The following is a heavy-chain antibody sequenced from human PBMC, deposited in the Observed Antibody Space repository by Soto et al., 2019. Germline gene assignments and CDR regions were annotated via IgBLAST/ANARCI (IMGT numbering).Heavy chain of an antibody. CDR1: GFPFLTAW. CDR2: IKTKADGGTA. Sequence: EVQLVESGGGLVKRGGSLPLSCTASGFPFLTAWLSWVRQAPGKGLRWVGRIKTKADGGTANFAAPVKGRFTMSRDDSKNTLYLQLNNLKTEDTAVYYCTTLPLDYWGQGALVTVSS. J-gene: IGHJ4*02. V-gene: IGHV3-15*01. CDR3: TTLPLDY.